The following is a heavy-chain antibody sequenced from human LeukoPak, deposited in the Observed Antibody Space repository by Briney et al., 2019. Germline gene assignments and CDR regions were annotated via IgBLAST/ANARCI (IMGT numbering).Heavy chain of an antibody. D-gene: IGHD6-19*01. J-gene: IGHJ4*02. CDR1: EFTFSSYG. CDR2: IQYDGSYK. Sequence: PGGSLRLSCAASEFTFSSYGMHWVRQAPGKGLEWVAFIQYDGSYKDYGYSVKGRFTISRDNSKNTLYLQMNILRAEDTAVYFCAKDVVGQQWPENYWGQGTLVTVSS. CDR3: AKDVVGQQWPENY. V-gene: IGHV3-30*02.